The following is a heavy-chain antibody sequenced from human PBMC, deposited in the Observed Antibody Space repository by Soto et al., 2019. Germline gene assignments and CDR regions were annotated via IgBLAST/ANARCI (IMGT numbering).Heavy chain of an antibody. CDR3: ARRIPASGAFDI. CDR1: GGSISSYY. Sequence: SETLSLTCTVAGGSISSYYWSWIRQPPGKGLEWIGYIYYSGSTNYNPSLKSRVTISVDTSKNQFSLKLSSVTAADTAVYYCARRIPASGAFDIWGQGTMVTVS. V-gene: IGHV4-59*08. J-gene: IGHJ3*02. D-gene: IGHD1-26*01. CDR2: IYYSGST.